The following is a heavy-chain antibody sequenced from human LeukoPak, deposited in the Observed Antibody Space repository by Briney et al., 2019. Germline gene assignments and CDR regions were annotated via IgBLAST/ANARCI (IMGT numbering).Heavy chain of an antibody. Sequence: ASVKVSCKASGYTFTGYYMYWVRQAPGQGLEWMGWITPNSGGTNYAQKFQGRVTMTEDTSTDTAYMELSSLRSEDTAVYYCATNGRLGRITMIVTWGQGTLVTVSS. CDR3: ATNGRLGRITMIVT. V-gene: IGHV1-2*02. J-gene: IGHJ4*02. D-gene: IGHD3-22*01. CDR1: GYTFTGYY. CDR2: ITPNSGGT.